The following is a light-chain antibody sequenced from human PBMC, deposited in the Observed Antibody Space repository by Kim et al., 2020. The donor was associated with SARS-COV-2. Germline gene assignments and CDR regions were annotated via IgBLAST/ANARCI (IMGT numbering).Light chain of an antibody. Sequence: ASVRITCTLSRGHTTCAIAWHRQQPAKGPRYLMKVNSDGSHSQGDEIPDRFSVSSSGAERYLSISGLQSEDEGDYYCQTWDTGIRVFGGGTQLTVL. J-gene: IGLJ3*02. V-gene: IGLV4-69*01. CDR1: RGHTTCA. CDR3: QTWDTGIRV. CDR2: VNSDGSH.